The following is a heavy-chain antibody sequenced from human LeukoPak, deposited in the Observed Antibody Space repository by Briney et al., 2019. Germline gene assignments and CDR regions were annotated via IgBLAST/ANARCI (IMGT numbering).Heavy chain of an antibody. V-gene: IGHV4-39*01. J-gene: IGHJ4*02. CDR1: GGSISSGSYY. CDR3: ARQGLWELPTFDS. CDR2: VYYSGST. D-gene: IGHD1-26*01. Sequence: SETLSLTCTVSGGSISSGSYYWGYIRQPPQKGLEWIGSVYYSGSTYHNPSLKSRVTISVDTSKNQFSLKLSSVTAADTAVYYCARQGLWELPTFDSWGQGTLVSVSS.